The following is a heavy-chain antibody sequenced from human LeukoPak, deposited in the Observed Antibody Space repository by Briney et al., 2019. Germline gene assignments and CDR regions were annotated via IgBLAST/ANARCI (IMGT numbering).Heavy chain of an antibody. J-gene: IGHJ4*02. Sequence: PSETLSLTCTVSGGPITSSSHYWGWIRQPPGKGLEWIGSISYSGSTFYNPSLKSRVTISVDTSKNQFSLKLSSVTAADTAVYYCARVDGGGYNIPDYWSQGTLVTVSS. CDR2: ISYSGST. V-gene: IGHV4-39*07. D-gene: IGHD5-24*01. CDR3: ARVDGGGYNIPDY. CDR1: GGPITSSSHY.